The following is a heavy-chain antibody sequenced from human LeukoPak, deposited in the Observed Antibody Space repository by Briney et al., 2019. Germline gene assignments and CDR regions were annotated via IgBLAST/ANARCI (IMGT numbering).Heavy chain of an antibody. J-gene: IGHJ4*02. CDR2: MNPNSGNT. CDR3: ARGNRIAAAGTFIYYFDY. D-gene: IGHD6-13*01. Sequence: ASVKVSCKASGYTFTSYDINWVRQATRQGLEWMGWMNPNSGNTGYAQKFQGRVTMTRNTPISTAYMELSSLRSEDTAVYYCARGNRIAAAGTFIYYFDYWGQGTLVTVSS. V-gene: IGHV1-8*01. CDR1: GYTFTSYD.